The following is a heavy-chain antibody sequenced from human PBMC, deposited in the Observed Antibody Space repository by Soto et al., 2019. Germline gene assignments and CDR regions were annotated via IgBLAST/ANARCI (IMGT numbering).Heavy chain of an antibody. D-gene: IGHD1-26*01. CDR3: VRDRDSDTWPXXXV. Sequence: QVHLVQSGAELKKPGASVRVSCKASGYSFTRNGISWVRQAPGQGLEWMGWISAKNGDTNYAQKFQGRVIMTTDTSTSTAYMELRXLRSDDTAVYYCVRDRDSDTWPXXXVWGQGTTV. CDR1: GYSFTRNG. J-gene: IGHJ6*02. V-gene: IGHV1-18*01. CDR2: ISAKNGDT.